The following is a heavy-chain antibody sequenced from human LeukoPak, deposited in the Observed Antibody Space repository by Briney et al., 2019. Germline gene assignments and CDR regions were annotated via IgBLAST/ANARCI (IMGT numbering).Heavy chain of an antibody. CDR2: IRSDGTT. J-gene: IGHJ4*02. D-gene: IGHD6-13*01. V-gene: IGHV3-23*01. Sequence: GGSLRLSCAASGFTFSNNALSWFRQAPGKGLEWVSDIRSDGTTSYAESVKGRFTISRDYSKNTLYPQMNRLRAEDTALYYASGHGSNSYWGRGTLVTVSS. CDR3: SGHGSNSY. CDR1: GFTFSNNA.